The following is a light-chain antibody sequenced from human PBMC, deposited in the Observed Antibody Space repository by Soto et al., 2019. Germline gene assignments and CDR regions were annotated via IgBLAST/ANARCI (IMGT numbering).Light chain of an antibody. V-gene: IGLV2-14*01. CDR2: DVS. CDR1: SSDVGSYDY. J-gene: IGLJ1*01. Sequence: QSVLIQPPSVSGSPGQSVTISCTGTSSDVGSYDYVSWYQQHPGKAPKLMIYDVSNQPSGVSNRFSGSKSGNTASLTISGLQAEDEADYYCSSYTSSSTLFGTGTKVTVL. CDR3: SSYTSSSTL.